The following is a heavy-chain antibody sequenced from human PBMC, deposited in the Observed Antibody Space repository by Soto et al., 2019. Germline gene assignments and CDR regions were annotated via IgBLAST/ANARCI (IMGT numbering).Heavy chain of an antibody. J-gene: IGHJ6*02. Sequence: ASVKVSCKASGYTFTGYYMHWVLQAPGQGLEWMGWINPNSGGTNYAQKFQGRVTMTRDTSISTAYMELSRLRSDDTAVYYCARDMPAYDHYGMDVWGQGTTVTVSS. V-gene: IGHV1-2*02. CDR2: INPNSGGT. D-gene: IGHD3-3*01. CDR1: GYTFTGYY. CDR3: ARDMPAYDHYGMDV.